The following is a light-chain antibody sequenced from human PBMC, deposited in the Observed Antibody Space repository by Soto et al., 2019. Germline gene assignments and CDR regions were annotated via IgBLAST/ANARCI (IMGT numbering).Light chain of an antibody. V-gene: IGKV1-33*01. Sequence: DIQMSQSPPSLSASVGDRVTITCQASQDISNHLNWYQHKPGKAPKLLIYDATNLEKGPPSRFSGSGSGKDFTFTISSLQSEDIATYYCQQYDYLLIFGQGTKLESK. CDR1: QDISNH. J-gene: IGKJ2*01. CDR2: DAT. CDR3: QQYDYLLI.